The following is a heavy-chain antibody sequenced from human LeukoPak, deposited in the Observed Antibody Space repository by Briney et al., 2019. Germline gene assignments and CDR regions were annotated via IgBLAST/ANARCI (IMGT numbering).Heavy chain of an antibody. CDR1: GYTFTSYD. V-gene: IGHV1-8*03. CDR3: ARGQFIAAAGTSPLGY. J-gene: IGHJ4*02. CDR2: MNPNSGNT. Sequence: ASVKVSCKASGYTFTSYDINWVRQAPGQGLEWMGWMNPNSGNTGYAQKFQGRVTITRNTSISTAYMELSSLRSEDTAVYYCARGQFIAAAGTSPLGYWGQGTLVTVSS. D-gene: IGHD6-13*01.